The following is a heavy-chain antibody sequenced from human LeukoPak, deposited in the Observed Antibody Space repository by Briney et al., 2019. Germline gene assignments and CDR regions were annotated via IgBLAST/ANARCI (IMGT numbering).Heavy chain of an antibody. V-gene: IGHV4-39*01. CDR1: GGSISSYY. CDR2: IYSSGRT. D-gene: IGHD3-10*01. CDR3: ARQLWFGTYTFDY. Sequence: PSETLSLTCTVSGGSISSYYWGWIRQPPGKGLEWIGSIYSSGRTYYSPSLKTRVTISVDTSKNQFSLMLSSVTAADAAVYYCARQLWFGTYTFDYWGQGTLVTVSS. J-gene: IGHJ4*02.